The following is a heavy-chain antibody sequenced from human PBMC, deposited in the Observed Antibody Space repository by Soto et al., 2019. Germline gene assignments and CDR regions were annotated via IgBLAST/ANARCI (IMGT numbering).Heavy chain of an antibody. CDR2: IYGGGTT. CDR3: VQTTGWPGFDF. D-gene: IGHD6-19*01. J-gene: IGHJ4*02. CDR1: GFAVSSKY. Sequence: EVQLVESGGGVIQPGGSLRLSCAASGFAVSSKYMTWVRQAPGKGLEWVSVIYGGGTTYYADSVKGRFTISRDNSKNPLYLQMNSLRAEDKGVSYCVQTTGWPGFDFWGQGTLVTVSS. V-gene: IGHV3-53*01.